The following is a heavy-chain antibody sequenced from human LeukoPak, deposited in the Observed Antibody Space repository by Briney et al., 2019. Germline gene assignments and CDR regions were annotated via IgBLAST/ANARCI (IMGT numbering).Heavy chain of an antibody. V-gene: IGHV4-59*12. CDR2: TYYSGSA. CDR1: GASISTYY. Sequence: PSETLSLTCSVSGASISTYYWSWIRQSPGKGLEWIGYTYYSGSAKYNPSLKSRVTMSVDTSKNQFSLKLSSVTAADTAVYYCARGSYDSRRVDYWGQGTLVTVSS. J-gene: IGHJ4*02. D-gene: IGHD3-3*01. CDR3: ARGSYDSRRVDY.